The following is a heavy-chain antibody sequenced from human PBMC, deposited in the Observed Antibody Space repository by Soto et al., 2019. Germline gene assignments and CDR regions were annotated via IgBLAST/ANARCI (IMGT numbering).Heavy chain of an antibody. CDR3: ARPSYSSSWTPSYYYYGMDV. CDR2: IWYDGSNK. Sequence: QVQLVESGGGVVQPGRSLRLSCAASGFTFSSYGMHWVRQAPGKGLEWVAVIWYDGSNKYYADSVKGRFTISRDNSKNTLYLQMNSLRAEDTAVYYCARPSYSSSWTPSYYYYGMDVW. D-gene: IGHD6-13*01. J-gene: IGHJ6*01. CDR1: GFTFSSYG. V-gene: IGHV3-33*01.